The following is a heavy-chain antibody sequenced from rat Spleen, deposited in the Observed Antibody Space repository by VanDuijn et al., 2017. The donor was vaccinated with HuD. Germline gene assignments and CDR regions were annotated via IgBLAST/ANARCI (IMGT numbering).Heavy chain of an antibody. CDR1: GFSLTSDG. Sequence: QVQLKESGPGLVQPSQTLSLTCTVSGFSLTSDGVSWVRQPPGKGLEWIAAVSSGGNTYYDSTLKSRLSISRDTSKSQVFLKMNSLQTEDTATYYCARFGGEFDYWGQGVMVTVSS. CDR3: ARFGGEFDY. D-gene: IGHD4-6*01. J-gene: IGHJ2*01. V-gene: IGHV2S12*01. CDR2: VSSGGNT.